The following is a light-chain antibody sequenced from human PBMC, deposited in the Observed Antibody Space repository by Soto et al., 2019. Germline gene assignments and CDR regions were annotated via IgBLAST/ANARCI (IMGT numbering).Light chain of an antibody. Sequence: TQPASVSGTPGQSITISCTGNNSDFGIYDFVSWYQHHPGRAPKLIVSEVSHRPSGVSNRFSGSKSGNTASLTISGLQSEDEADYYCISYTSDDVRYVFGTGTKATVL. V-gene: IGLV2-14*01. CDR2: EVS. J-gene: IGLJ1*01. CDR1: NSDFGIYDF. CDR3: ISYTSDDVRYV.